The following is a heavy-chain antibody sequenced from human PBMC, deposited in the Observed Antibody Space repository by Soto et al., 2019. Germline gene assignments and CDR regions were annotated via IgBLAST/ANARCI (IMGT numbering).Heavy chain of an antibody. Sequence: ASVKVSCKASGYTFTSYYMHWVRQAPGQGLEWMGIINPSGGSTSYAQKFQGRVTMTRDTSTSTVYMELSSLRYEDTAVYYCARDLFGYYDSSGHDAFDIWGQGIMVTVSS. CDR3: ARDLFGYYDSSGHDAFDI. D-gene: IGHD3-22*01. J-gene: IGHJ3*02. V-gene: IGHV1-46*01. CDR2: INPSGGST. CDR1: GYTFTSYY.